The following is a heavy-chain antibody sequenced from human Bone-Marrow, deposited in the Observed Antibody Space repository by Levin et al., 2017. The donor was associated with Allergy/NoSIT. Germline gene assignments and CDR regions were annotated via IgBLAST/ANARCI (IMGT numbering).Heavy chain of an antibody. J-gene: IGHJ4*02. V-gene: IGHV4-39*01. D-gene: IGHD6-19*01. CDR2: IYYSGST. Sequence: LSQTLSLTCTVSGGSISSSSYYWGWIRQPPGKGLEWIGSIYYSGSTYYNPSLKSRVTISVDTSKNQFSLKLSSVTAADTAVYYCARLRAVAALGAYYFDYWGQGTLVTVSS. CDR1: GGSISSSSYY. CDR3: ARLRAVAALGAYYFDY.